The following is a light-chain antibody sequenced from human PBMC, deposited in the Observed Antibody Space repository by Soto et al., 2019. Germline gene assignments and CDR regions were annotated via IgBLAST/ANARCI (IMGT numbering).Light chain of an antibody. CDR2: GAY. V-gene: IGKV3D-15*01. CDR3: QQYNNWHPLT. CDR1: QSVSSN. J-gene: IGKJ4*01. Sequence: EVVMTQPASTLSAPPEEATTLSFRASQSVSSNLAWYQQKPGQAPRLLIYGAYTRATGIPARFSGSGSGTEFTLTISSLQSKDSAVYYCQQYNNWHPLTFGGGTKVDI.